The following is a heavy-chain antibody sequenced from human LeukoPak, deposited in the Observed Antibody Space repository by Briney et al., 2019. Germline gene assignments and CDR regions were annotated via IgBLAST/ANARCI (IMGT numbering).Heavy chain of an antibody. Sequence: PGGSLRLSCAACGFAFSSYSMSWVRQAPGKGLEWVSAISGSGGSTYYADSVKGRFTISRDNSRNTLYLQMDSLRAEDTAVYYCAKGAWIQLWSYYFDYWGQGTLVTVSS. CDR3: AKGAWIQLWSYYFDY. V-gene: IGHV3-23*01. CDR2: ISGSGGST. D-gene: IGHD5-18*01. CDR1: GFAFSSYS. J-gene: IGHJ4*02.